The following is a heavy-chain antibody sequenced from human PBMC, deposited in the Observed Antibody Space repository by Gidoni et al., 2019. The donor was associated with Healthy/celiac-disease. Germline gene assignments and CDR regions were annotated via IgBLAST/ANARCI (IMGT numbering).Heavy chain of an antibody. CDR3: ARGNYYDTRGNDY. V-gene: IGHV3-53*02. Sequence: EVQLVETGGGLIQPGGSLRLSCAASGFTLSSNYMNWVRQAPGKGLEWVSVLYSGGNTHYADSVKGRFTISRDNSKNTLYLQMNSLRAEDTAVYYCARGNYYDTRGNDYWGQGTLVTVSS. J-gene: IGHJ4*02. CDR2: LYSGGNT. CDR1: GFTLSSNY. D-gene: IGHD3-22*01.